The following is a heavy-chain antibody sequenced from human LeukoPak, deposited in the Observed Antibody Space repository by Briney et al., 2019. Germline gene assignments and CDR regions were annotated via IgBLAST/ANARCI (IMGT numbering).Heavy chain of an antibody. CDR2: ISFDGSNK. J-gene: IGHJ3*02. Sequence: GGSLRLSCAASGFTFNNYAMNWVRQAPGKGLEWVAVISFDGSNKYYADSVKGRFTISRDNSKNTLYLQMNTLRAEDTAMYYCAKDSRKWNYGPDAFDIWGQGTMVTVSS. V-gene: IGHV3-30*04. CDR3: AKDSRKWNYGPDAFDI. CDR1: GFTFNNYA. D-gene: IGHD1-7*01.